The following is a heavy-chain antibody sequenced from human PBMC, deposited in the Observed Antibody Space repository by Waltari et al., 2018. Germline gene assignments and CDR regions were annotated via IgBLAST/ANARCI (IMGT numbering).Heavy chain of an antibody. D-gene: IGHD4-4*01. CDR2: RRNDGSKK. V-gene: IGHV3-30*02. Sequence: QVQLVESGGGVVQPGGSLRLSCAASGFTFSSYGMHWVRQAPGKGLEWVALRRNDGSKKYYPDSVKGLFTISRDKSKNTRYLQMNSLGAEDTAVYYCAKDGSYSNFDYWGQGTLVTVSS. J-gene: IGHJ4*02. CDR3: AKDGSYSNFDY. CDR1: GFTFSSYG.